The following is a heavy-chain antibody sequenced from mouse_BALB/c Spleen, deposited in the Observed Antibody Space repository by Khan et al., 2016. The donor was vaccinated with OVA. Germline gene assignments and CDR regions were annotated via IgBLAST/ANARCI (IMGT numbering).Heavy chain of an antibody. D-gene: IGHD1-1*01. CDR1: GYSITSNYA. Sequence: VQLKESGPGLVKPSQSLSLTCTVTGYSITSNYAWNWIRQFPGNKLEWMGYISYSGSTNYNPSLKSRISITRDTSKNQFFLQLNSVTTEDTATYSCACGNYYRYAMDYWGQGTSITVSS. CDR3: ACGNYYRYAMDY. J-gene: IGHJ4*01. V-gene: IGHV3-2*02. CDR2: ISYSGST.